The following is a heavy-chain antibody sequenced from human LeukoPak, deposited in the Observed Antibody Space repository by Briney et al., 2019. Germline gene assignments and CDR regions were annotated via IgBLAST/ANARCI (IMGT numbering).Heavy chain of an antibody. Sequence: GAAVKVSCKTSGFTFTSHDYNWVRQATGQGREWMGWMNPNSGSTGYAQKVQGRVTMTRDTSITTVHMELSSLPSEDTAVYYCERDARGAAAADDPFDLWGQGPMVPVSS. J-gene: IGHJ3*01. D-gene: IGHD6-13*01. V-gene: IGHV1-8*01. CDR1: GFTFTSHD. CDR2: MNPNSGST. CDR3: ERDARGAAAADDPFDL.